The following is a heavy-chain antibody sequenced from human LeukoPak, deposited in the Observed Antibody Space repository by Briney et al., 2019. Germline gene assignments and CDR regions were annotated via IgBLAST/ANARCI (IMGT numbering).Heavy chain of an antibody. V-gene: IGHV3-7*03. CDR2: IKQDGSEK. Sequence: GGSLRLSCAASGFTFSSYWMSWVRQAPGKGLEWVANIKQDGSEKYYVDSVKGRFTISRDNAKNSLYLQMNSLRAEDTAVHYCARLWSGYYLDAFDIWGQGTMVTVSS. D-gene: IGHD3/OR15-3a*01. J-gene: IGHJ3*02. CDR3: ARLWSGYYLDAFDI. CDR1: GFTFSSYW.